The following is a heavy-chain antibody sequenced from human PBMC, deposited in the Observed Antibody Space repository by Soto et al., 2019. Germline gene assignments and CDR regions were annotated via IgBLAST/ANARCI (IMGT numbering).Heavy chain of an antibody. CDR1: GFTFSSYA. CDR2: ISGSGGST. D-gene: IGHD6-13*01. Sequence: GGSLRLSCAAPGFTFSSYAMSWVRQAPGKGLEWVSAISGSGGSTYYADSVKGRFTISRDNSKNTLYLQMNSLRAEDTAVYYCAASYSSSWYRGYWGQGTLVTVSS. CDR3: AASYSSSWYRGY. J-gene: IGHJ4*02. V-gene: IGHV3-23*01.